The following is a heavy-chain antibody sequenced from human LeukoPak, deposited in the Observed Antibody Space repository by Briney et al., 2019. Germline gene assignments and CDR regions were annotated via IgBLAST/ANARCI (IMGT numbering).Heavy chain of an antibody. V-gene: IGHV4-59*01. Sequence: TPSETLSLTCTVSGGSISSYYWSWIRQPPGKGLEWIGYIYYSGSTNYNPSLKSRVTISVDTSKNQFSLKLSSVTAADTAVYYCARGGYGIFDYWGQGTLVTVSS. CDR1: GGSISSYY. J-gene: IGHJ4*02. CDR3: ARGGYGIFDY. D-gene: IGHD5-12*01. CDR2: IYYSGST.